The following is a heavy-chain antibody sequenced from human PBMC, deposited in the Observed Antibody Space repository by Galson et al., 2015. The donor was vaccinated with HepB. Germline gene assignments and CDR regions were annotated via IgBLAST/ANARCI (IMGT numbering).Heavy chain of an antibody. D-gene: IGHD6-6*01. V-gene: IGHV3-30-3*01. CDR2: ISYDGSNK. CDR3: ARGGKRIGAAHNYGMDV. Sequence: SLRLSCAASGFTFSSYAMHWVRQAPGKGLEWVAVISYDGSNKYYADSVKGRFTISRDNSKNTLYLQMNSLRAEDTAVYYCARGGKRIGAAHNYGMDVWGQGTTVTVSS. CDR1: GFTFSSYA. J-gene: IGHJ6*02.